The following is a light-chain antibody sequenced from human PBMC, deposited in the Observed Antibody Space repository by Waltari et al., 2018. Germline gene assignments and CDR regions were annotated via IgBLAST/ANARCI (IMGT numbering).Light chain of an antibody. CDR2: DAS. V-gene: IGKV1-33*01. J-gene: IGKJ1*01. CDR1: RDINNY. CDR3: QHYDGVPSWT. Sequence: DIQMTQSPSSLSASVGDRVTITCQASRDINNYLNWYQQKPGKAPKLLIYDASTLETGVPSRFSGSGSGTDFVFTISRLQPEDIATYYCQHYDGVPSWTFGQGTRVDFK.